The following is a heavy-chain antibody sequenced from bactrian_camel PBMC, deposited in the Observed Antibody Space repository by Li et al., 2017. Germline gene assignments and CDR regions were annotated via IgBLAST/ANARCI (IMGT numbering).Heavy chain of an antibody. D-gene: IGHD6*01. CDR2: FAGSST. J-gene: IGHJ4*01. CDR3: GIDVRSSCRNVVIGTPSW. Sequence: QLVESGGGLVQPGGSLTLSCQTSGFSFDDDITWIRQAPGKGLDWVSRFAGSSTYYADSVKGRFTISKDIAKNTLYLQMNSLEPEDTAMYYCGIDVRSSCRNVVIGTPSWWGQGTQVTVS. V-gene: IGHV3S40*01. CDR1: GFSFDDD.